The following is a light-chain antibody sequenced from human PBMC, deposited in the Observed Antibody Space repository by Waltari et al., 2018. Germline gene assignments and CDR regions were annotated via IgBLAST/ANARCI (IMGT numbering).Light chain of an antibody. J-gene: IGKJ3*01. Sequence: IQMTQPLSSLSASVVDRVTMTCRASQSITNYLSWYQNKLGEAPNLLVYDASTLVSGVPSRFNGSGSGTEFTLTISSLQPEDLATYYCLQTYSTLMFSFGPGTKVDL. CDR3: LQTYSTLMFS. CDR2: DAS. V-gene: IGKV1-39*01. CDR1: QSITNY.